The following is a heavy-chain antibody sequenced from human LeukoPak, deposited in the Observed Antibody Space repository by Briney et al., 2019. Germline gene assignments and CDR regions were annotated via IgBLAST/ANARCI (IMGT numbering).Heavy chain of an antibody. V-gene: IGHV3-23*01. CDR3: AKIGRKYDFWTGFYEEEVDYMDV. Sequence: GGSLRLSCAASGFTFSSYGMTWVRQAPGKGLEWVSGVSGSGAGTKHADSVKGRFTISRDNSKNTLYLQMNSLRVEDTAVYYCAKIGRKYDFWTGFYEEEVDYMDVWGKGTTVTVSS. CDR1: GFTFSSYG. J-gene: IGHJ6*03. D-gene: IGHD3-3*01. CDR2: VSGSGAGT.